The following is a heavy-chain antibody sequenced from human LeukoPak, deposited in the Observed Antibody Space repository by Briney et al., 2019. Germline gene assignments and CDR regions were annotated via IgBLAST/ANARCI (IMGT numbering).Heavy chain of an antibody. D-gene: IGHD3-22*01. CDR1: GYTFTGYY. CDR3: ARVASRDYYDSSGLGWFDP. CDR2: INPNSGGT. V-gene: IGHV1-2*02. J-gene: IGHJ5*02. Sequence: ASVKVSCKASGYTFTGYYMHWERQAPGQGLEWMGWINPNSGGTNYAQKFQGRVTMTRDTSISTAYMELSRLRSDDTAVYYCARVASRDYYDSSGLGWFDPWGQGTLVTVSS.